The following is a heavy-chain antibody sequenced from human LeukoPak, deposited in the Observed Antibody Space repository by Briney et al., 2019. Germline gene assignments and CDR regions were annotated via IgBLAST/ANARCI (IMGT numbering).Heavy chain of an antibody. J-gene: IGHJ4*02. V-gene: IGHV1-2*02. Sequence: ASVKVSCKASGYTFTGYYMHWVRQAPGQGLGWMGWINPNSGGTNYAQKFQGRVTMTRDTPISTAYMELSRLRSDDTAVYYCAREFLDYYDSPFDYWGQGTLVTVSS. CDR1: GYTFTGYY. CDR2: INPNSGGT. CDR3: AREFLDYYDSPFDY. D-gene: IGHD3-22*01.